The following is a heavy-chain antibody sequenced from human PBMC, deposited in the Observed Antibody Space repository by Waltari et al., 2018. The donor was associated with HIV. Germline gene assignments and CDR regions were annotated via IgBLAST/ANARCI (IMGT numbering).Heavy chain of an antibody. Sequence: LVQSGAEVKKPGASVKVSCKASGYTFTSYDINWVRQATGQGLEWMGWMNPNSGNTGYAQKFQGRVTMTRNTSISTAYMELSSLRSEDTAVYYCARLGYCSSTSCYYYYYYGMDVWGQGTTVTVSS. V-gene: IGHV1-8*01. CDR3: ARLGYCSSTSCYYYYYYGMDV. D-gene: IGHD2-2*01. CDR1: GYTFTSYD. CDR2: MNPNSGNT. J-gene: IGHJ6*02.